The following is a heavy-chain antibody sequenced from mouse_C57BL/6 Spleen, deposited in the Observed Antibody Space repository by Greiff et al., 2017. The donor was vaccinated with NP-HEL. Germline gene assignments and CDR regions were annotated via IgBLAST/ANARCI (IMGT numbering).Heavy chain of an antibody. CDR2: ISYDGSN. J-gene: IGHJ2*01. V-gene: IGHV3-6*01. Sequence: EVQLVESGPGLVKPSQSLSLTCSVTGYSITSGYYWNWIRQFPGNKLEWMGYISYDGSNNYNPSLKNRISITRDTSKNQFFLKLNSVTTEDTATYYCARVYYDYDDEYYFDYWGQGTTLTVSS. CDR3: ARVYYDYDDEYYFDY. CDR1: GYSITSGYY. D-gene: IGHD2-4*01.